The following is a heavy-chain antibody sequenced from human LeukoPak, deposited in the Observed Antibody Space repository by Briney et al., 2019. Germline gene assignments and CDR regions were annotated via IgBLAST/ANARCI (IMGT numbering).Heavy chain of an antibody. V-gene: IGHV4-31*03. D-gene: IGHD3-22*01. CDR2: IYYSGST. CDR3: VTYYFDSSGPKKNY. Sequence: PSETLSLTCTVSGGSISSGGYYWSWIRQHPGKGLEWIGYIYYSGSTYYNPSLKSRVTISVDTSKKQFSLKLSSVTAADTAVYYCVTYYFDSSGPKKNYWGQGTLVTVSS. J-gene: IGHJ4*02. CDR1: GGSISSGGYY.